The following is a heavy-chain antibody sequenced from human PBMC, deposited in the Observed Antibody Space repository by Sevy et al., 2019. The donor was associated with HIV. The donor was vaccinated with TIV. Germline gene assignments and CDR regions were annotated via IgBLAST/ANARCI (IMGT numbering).Heavy chain of an antibody. CDR2: IRNKPNIYTT. CDR3: ARVTAVADLYFDY. D-gene: IGHD6-19*01. Sequence: GGSLRLSCATSGFTFSDYYMDWVRHAPGKGLEWVGRIRNKPNIYTTEYAASVKGRFNISRDDSKNSRYLQMNSLKTEDTAVYYCARVTAVADLYFDYWGQGTLVTVSS. V-gene: IGHV3-72*01. J-gene: IGHJ4*02. CDR1: GFTFSDYY.